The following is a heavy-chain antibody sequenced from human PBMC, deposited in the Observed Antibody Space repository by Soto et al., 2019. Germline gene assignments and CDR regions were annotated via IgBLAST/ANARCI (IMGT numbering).Heavy chain of an antibody. CDR1: GGSFSGYY. V-gene: IGHV4-34*01. J-gene: IGHJ2*01. Sequence: QVQLQQWGAGLLKPSETLSLTCAVYGGSFSGYYWSWIRQPPGKGLEWIGEINHSGSTNYSPSLKSRVTISVDTSKNQFSLKLSSVTAADTAVYYCARNKLYYYDSSGYSYWYFDLWGRGTLVTVSS. CDR2: INHSGST. D-gene: IGHD3-22*01. CDR3: ARNKLYYYDSSGYSYWYFDL.